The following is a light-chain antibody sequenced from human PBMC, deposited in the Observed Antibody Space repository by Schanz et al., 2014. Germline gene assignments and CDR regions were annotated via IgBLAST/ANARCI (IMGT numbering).Light chain of an antibody. CDR2: EAS. Sequence: EIVMTQSPATLSLSPGERATLSCRASQSVSSYLAWYQQKPGQAPRLLIYEASIRATGVPDRFSGSGSGTDFTLTISRLEPEDFAVYFCQQYGTSPYAFGQGTKVEIK. V-gene: IGKV3-20*01. J-gene: IGKJ2*01. CDR3: QQYGTSPYA. CDR1: QSVSSY.